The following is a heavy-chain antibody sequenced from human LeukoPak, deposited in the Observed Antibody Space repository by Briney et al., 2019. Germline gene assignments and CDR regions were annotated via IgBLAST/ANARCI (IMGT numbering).Heavy chain of an antibody. CDR1: GYSISSGYY. CDR2: IYHSGST. J-gene: IGHJ3*02. V-gene: IGHV4-38-2*02. Sequence: PSETLSLTCTVSGYSISSGYYWGWIRQPPGKGLEWIGSIYHSGSTYYNPSLKSRVTISVDTSKNQFSLRLSSVTAADTAVYYCARSERMYYYDSGRYYDGPSAFDIWGQGTMVTVSS. CDR3: ARSERMYYYDSGRYYDGPSAFDI. D-gene: IGHD3-10*01.